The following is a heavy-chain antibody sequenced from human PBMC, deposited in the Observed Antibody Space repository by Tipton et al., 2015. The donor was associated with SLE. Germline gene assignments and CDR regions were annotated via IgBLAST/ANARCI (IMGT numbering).Heavy chain of an antibody. CDR2: ISTHNGNT. V-gene: IGHV1-18*01. D-gene: IGHD3-22*01. CDR1: GYTFTSYG. J-gene: IGHJ4*02. Sequence: QLVQSGAEVKKPGASVKVSCKASGYTFTSYGISWVRQAPGQGLEWMGWISTHNGNTNTAQKVQGRVTMTTDTSTSTAYMELKSLRSDDTAVYYCARRVHYENSGYYFDHWGQGTLVTASS. CDR3: ARRVHYENSGYYFDH.